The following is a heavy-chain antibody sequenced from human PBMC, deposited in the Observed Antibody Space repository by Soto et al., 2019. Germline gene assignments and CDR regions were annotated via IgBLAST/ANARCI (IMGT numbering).Heavy chain of an antibody. J-gene: IGHJ4*01. D-gene: IGHD3-16*01. CDR3: AAQRGGGYFDS. Sequence: LSLTCTVSGVSVNDGGYYWNWIRQHPGRGLEYIGYIYHSGYSYSNPSLESRFTLSLETSKNQFSLTVTSVTAADTAVYYCAAQRGGGYFDSWGLGTLVTVSS. V-gene: IGHV4-31*03. CDR2: IYHSGYS. CDR1: GVSVNDGGYY.